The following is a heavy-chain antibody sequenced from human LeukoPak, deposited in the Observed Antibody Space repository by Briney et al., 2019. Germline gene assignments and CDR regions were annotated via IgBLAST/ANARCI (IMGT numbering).Heavy chain of an antibody. J-gene: IGHJ4*02. CDR3: AKRDSSGYSIYFDY. V-gene: IGHV3-23*01. D-gene: IGHD3-22*01. CDR2: ISGSGGST. Sequence: GSLRLSCAASGFTFSSYAMSWVRQAPGKGLEWVSAISGSGGSTYYADSVKGRFTIFRDNSKNTLYLQMNSLRAEDTAVYYCAKRDSSGYSIYFDYWGQGTLVTVSA. CDR1: GFTFSSYA.